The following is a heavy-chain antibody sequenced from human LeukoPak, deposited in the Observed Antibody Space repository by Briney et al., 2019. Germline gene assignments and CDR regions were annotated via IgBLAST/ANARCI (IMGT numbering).Heavy chain of an antibody. CDR3: ARSYYYGSGNVVFDH. CDR1: GGSIDSNY. D-gene: IGHD3-10*01. J-gene: IGHJ4*02. Sequence: SETLSLTCTVSGGSIDSNYWSWIRQPPGKGLEWIGYIHDDGSTNFNPSLQSRVIISVDTSKSQFSLRLSSVTAADTAVYYCARSYYYGSGNVVFDHWGQGSQVTVSS. V-gene: IGHV4-59*01. CDR2: IHDDGST.